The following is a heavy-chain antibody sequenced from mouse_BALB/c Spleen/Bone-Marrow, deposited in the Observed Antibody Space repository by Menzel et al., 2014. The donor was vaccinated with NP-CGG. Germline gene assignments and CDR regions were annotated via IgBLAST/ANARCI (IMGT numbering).Heavy chain of an antibody. CDR2: INPESNTI. D-gene: IGHD2-3*01. CDR1: GFDFSRYW. J-gene: IGHJ3*01. Sequence: EVQGVESGGGLVQPGGSLKLSCAASGFDFSRYWMSWVRQAPGKGLQWIGEINPESNTINYSPSLKDKFITSRDNAKNTLYLQMSKVKSEDAALYCCARLGYYGWFAYWGQGTLVTVSA. CDR3: ARLGYYGWFAY. V-gene: IGHV4-1*02.